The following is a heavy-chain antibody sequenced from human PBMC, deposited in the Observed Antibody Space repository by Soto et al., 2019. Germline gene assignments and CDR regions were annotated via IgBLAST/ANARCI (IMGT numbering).Heavy chain of an antibody. CDR2: IYWDEDK. CDR1: GFSFISSGVG. Sequence: QITLKESGPTLVKPTQTLTLTCTFSGFSFISSGVGVGWIRQPPGRALEWLALIYWDEDKRYSPSLKGRLTITQDTSTNEVVLTMTNADPEDTGTYYCAHKGGRGAGMDVWGQGTTVTVS. V-gene: IGHV2-5*02. D-gene: IGHD2-15*01. J-gene: IGHJ6*02. CDR3: AHKGGRGAGMDV.